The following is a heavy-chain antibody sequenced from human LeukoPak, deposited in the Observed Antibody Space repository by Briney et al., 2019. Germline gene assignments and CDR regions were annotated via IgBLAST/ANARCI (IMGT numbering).Heavy chain of an antibody. Sequence: SETLSLTCSVSGDSISSYFWSWIRQPPGKGLEWIGLIYNRGSTNYNPSLESRVTISVDTSKNQFSLKLNSVTSADTAVYYCARDWDGGFDFNTFDIWGLGTMVTVSS. V-gene: IGHV4-59*01. CDR2: IYNRGST. J-gene: IGHJ3*02. CDR3: ARDWDGGFDFNTFDI. CDR1: GDSISSYF. D-gene: IGHD5-12*01.